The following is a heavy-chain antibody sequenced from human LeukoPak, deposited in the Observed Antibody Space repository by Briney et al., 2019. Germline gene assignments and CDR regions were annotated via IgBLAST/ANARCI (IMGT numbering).Heavy chain of an antibody. Sequence: ASVKVSCKVSGYTLTELSMHWVRQAPGKGLEWMGGFDPEDGETIYAQKFQGRVTMTEDTSTDTAYMELSSLRSEDTAVYYCATPRLVGSGTTIRFDYWGQGTLVTVSS. J-gene: IGHJ4*02. CDR2: FDPEDGET. CDR1: GYTLTELS. V-gene: IGHV1-24*01. D-gene: IGHD1-7*01. CDR3: ATPRLVGSGTTIRFDY.